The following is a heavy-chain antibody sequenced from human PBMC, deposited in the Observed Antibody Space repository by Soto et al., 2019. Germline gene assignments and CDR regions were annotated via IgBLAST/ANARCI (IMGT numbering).Heavy chain of an antibody. D-gene: IGHD2-15*01. CDR3: ARDPVCSGGSCYDY. V-gene: IGHV3-7*01. J-gene: IGHJ4*02. CDR1: GFTFSRYW. CDR2: IKQDGSEI. Sequence: GGSLRLSXAASGFTFSRYWMTWVRQAPGKGLEWVANIKQDGSEIYYVDSVKGRFTISRDNAENSLYLQLNSLRAEDTAVYYCARDPVCSGGSCYDYWGQGTLVTVSS.